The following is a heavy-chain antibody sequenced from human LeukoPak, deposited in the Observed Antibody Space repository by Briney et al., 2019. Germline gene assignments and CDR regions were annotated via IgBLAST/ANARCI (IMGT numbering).Heavy chain of an antibody. D-gene: IGHD6-19*01. CDR1: GGSISSHY. V-gene: IGHV4-59*08. J-gene: IGHJ4*02. CDR2: IYYSGST. CDR3: ARCIAVAGTEGFDY. Sequence: SETLSLTCTVSGGSISSHYWSWIRQPPGKGLEWIGYIYYSGSTNYNPSLKSRVTISVDTSKNQFSLKLSSVTAADTAVYYCARCIAVAGTEGFDYWGQGTLVTVSS.